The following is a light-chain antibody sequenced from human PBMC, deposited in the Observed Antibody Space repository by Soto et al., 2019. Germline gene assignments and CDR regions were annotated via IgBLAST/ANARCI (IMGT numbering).Light chain of an antibody. CDR2: SAS. V-gene: IGKV3-20*01. CDR1: QSVTSNF. J-gene: IGKJ5*01. CDR3: QQYGRSPLT. Sequence: DIVLTQSPGTLSLSPGERATLSCRASQSVTSNFLAWYQQKPGQSPRLLIYSASGRATGIPVRFSGSGSGTDFTLTISRLEPEDFALYYCQQYGRSPLTFGQGTRVEIK.